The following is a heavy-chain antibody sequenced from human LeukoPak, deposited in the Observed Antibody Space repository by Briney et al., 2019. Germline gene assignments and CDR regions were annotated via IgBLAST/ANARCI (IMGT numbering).Heavy chain of an antibody. V-gene: IGHV3-23*01. CDR1: GFTFSSYA. CDR3: AKDRLGIAVAGGDDY. Sequence: GGSLRLACAASGFTFSSYAMSWVRQAPGKGLEWVSAISGSGGSTYYADSVKGRFTISRDNSKNTLYLQMNSLRAEDTAVYYCAKDRLGIAVAGGDDYWGQGTLVTVSS. CDR2: ISGSGGST. J-gene: IGHJ4*02. D-gene: IGHD6-19*01.